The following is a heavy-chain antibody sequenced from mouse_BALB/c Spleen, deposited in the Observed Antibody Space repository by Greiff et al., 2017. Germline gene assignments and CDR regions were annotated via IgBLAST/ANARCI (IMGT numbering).Heavy chain of an antibody. D-gene: IGHD1-2*01. Sequence: EVMLVESGGGLVKPGGSLKLSCAASGFTFSSYAMSWVRQTPEKRLEWVATISSGGSYTYYPDSVKGRFTISRDNAKNTLYLQMSSLRSEDTAMYYCASGITTAFMDYWGQGTSVTVSS. J-gene: IGHJ4*01. V-gene: IGHV5-9-1*01. CDR1: GFTFSSYA. CDR3: ASGITTAFMDY. CDR2: ISSGGSYT.